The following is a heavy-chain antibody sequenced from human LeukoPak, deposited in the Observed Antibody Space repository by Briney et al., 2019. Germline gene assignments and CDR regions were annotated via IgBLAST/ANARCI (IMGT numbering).Heavy chain of an antibody. CDR3: ARFSIAVAGTFDY. Sequence: GGSLRLSCAASGFTFSSYGMYWVRQAPGKGLEWVAVIWYDGSNKYYADSVKGRFTISRDNSKNTLYLQMNSLRAEDTAVYYCARFSIAVAGTFDYWGQGTLVTVSS. J-gene: IGHJ4*02. D-gene: IGHD6-19*01. CDR2: IWYDGSNK. V-gene: IGHV3-33*01. CDR1: GFTFSSYG.